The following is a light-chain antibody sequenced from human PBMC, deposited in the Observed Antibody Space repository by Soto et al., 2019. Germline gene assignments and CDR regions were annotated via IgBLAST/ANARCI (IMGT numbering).Light chain of an antibody. J-gene: IGKJ5*01. Sequence: EIVMTQSPATLSVSPGGRATLSCRSSQSIGSNLAWYQQKPGQSPRLLIYGASTRATGLPARFSGSGSGTGFTLTISSLQPEDFAVYYCQQYNNWPITFGQGTRLEIK. V-gene: IGKV3-15*01. CDR3: QQYNNWPIT. CDR1: QSIGSN. CDR2: GAS.